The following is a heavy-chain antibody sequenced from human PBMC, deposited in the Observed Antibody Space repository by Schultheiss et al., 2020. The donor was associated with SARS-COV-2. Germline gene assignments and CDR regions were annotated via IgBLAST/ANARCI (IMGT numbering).Heavy chain of an antibody. V-gene: IGHV4-61*02. D-gene: IGHD2-2*01. CDR2: IYTSGST. Sequence: SETLSLTCTVSGGSISSGSYYWSWIRQPAGKGLEWIGRIYTSGSTYYNPSLKSRVTISVDTSKNQFSLKLSSVTAADTAVYYCARVVVPAATWFDPWGQGTLVTVSS. CDR1: GGSISSGSYY. CDR3: ARVVVPAATWFDP. J-gene: IGHJ5*02.